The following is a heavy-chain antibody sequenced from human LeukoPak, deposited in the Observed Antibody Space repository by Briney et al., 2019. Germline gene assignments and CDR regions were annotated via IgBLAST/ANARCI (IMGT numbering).Heavy chain of an antibody. CDR2: IIPIFGTA. CDR1: GGTFSSYA. D-gene: IGHD2-2*01. Sequence: SVKVSCKASGGTFSSYAISWVRQAPGQGLEWMGGIIPIFGTANYARKFQGRVTITADESTSTAYMELSSLRSEDTAVYYCARGVVVVPAAIPNWFDPWGQGTLVTVSS. CDR3: ARGVVVVPAAIPNWFDP. V-gene: IGHV1-69*13. J-gene: IGHJ5*02.